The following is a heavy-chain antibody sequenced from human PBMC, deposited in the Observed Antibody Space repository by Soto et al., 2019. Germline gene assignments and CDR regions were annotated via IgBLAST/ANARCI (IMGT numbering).Heavy chain of an antibody. V-gene: IGHV4-59*01. J-gene: IGHJ5*02. CDR1: GGSISSYY. CDR2: IYYSGST. Sequence: SETLSLTCTVSGGSISSYYWSLIRQPPGKGLEWIGYIYYSGSTNYNPSLKSRVTISVDTSKNQFSLKLSPVTAADTAVYYCAGENDILTGYYPAWGQGTLVTVSS. D-gene: IGHD3-9*01. CDR3: AGENDILTGYYPA.